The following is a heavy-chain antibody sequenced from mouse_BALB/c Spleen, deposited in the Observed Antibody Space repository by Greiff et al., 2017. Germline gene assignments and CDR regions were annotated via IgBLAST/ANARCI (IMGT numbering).Heavy chain of an antibody. D-gene: IGHD3-2*01. CDR3: AILDSSRGY. CDR2: IYPSDSYT. Sequence: QVQLQQPGAELVRPGASVKLSCKASGYTFTSYWINWVKQRPGQGLEWIGNIYPSDSYTNYNQKFKGKATLTADKSSSTAYMQLSSLTSEDSAVYFCAILDSSRGYWGQGTTLTVSS. V-gene: IGHV1-69*02. CDR1: GYTFTSYW. J-gene: IGHJ2*01.